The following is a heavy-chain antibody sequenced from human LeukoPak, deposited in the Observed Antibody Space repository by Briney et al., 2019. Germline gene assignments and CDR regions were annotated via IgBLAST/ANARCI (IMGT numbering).Heavy chain of an antibody. CDR3: TKERRGTYYAFES. CDR2: ITSGAGPT. Sequence: GGSLRLSCDASGFSISDYYMSWIRQSPGKGLDWISYITSGAGPTKYADSVKGRFTISRDKAKNSVALQLNSLRAEDTAVYYCTKERRGTYYAFESWGQGTLVTVSS. V-gene: IGHV3-11*01. J-gene: IGHJ4*02. CDR1: GFSISDYY. D-gene: IGHD3-16*01.